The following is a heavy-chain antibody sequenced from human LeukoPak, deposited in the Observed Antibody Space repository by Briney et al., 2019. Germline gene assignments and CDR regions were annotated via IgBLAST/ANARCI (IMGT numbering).Heavy chain of an antibody. V-gene: IGHV3-11*01. CDR2: ISSSGSTI. D-gene: IGHD3-10*01. CDR3: ATHGAVTMVRGVTPYYFDY. Sequence: GGSLRLSCAASGFTFSDYYMSWIRQAPGKGLEWVSYISSSGSTIYYADSVKGRFTISRDNAKNSLYLQTNSLRAEDTAVYYCATHGAVTMVRGVTPYYFDYWGQGTLVTVSS. J-gene: IGHJ4*02. CDR1: GFTFSDYY.